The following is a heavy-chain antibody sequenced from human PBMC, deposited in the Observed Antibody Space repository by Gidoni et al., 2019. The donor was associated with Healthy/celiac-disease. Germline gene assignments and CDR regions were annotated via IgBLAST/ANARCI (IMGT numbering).Heavy chain of an antibody. Sequence: QVQLVESGGGVVQPGRSLRLSCAASGFTFSSYGMHWVRQAPGKGLEWVAVISYDGSNQYYADSVKGRFTISRDNSKNTLYLQMNSLRAEDTAVYYCAKSFYYYDSRGMDVWGQGTTVTVSS. CDR3: AKSFYYYDSRGMDV. CDR1: GFTFSSYG. D-gene: IGHD3-22*01. V-gene: IGHV3-30*18. J-gene: IGHJ6*02. CDR2: ISYDGSNQ.